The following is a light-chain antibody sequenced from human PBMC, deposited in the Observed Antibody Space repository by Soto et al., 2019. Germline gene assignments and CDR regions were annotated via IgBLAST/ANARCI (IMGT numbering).Light chain of an antibody. CDR1: SSDLGGYNY. CDR2: DVT. CDR3: VSFTSSTTYV. J-gene: IGLJ1*01. V-gene: IGLV2-11*01. Sequence: QSVLTQPRSVSGSPGQSVTISCSGTSSDLGGYNYVSWYQHHPGKAPKLMIYDVTLRPSGVPDRFSGSKSGSTASLIISGLQAEDEADYYCVSFTSSTTYVFGTGTKLTVL.